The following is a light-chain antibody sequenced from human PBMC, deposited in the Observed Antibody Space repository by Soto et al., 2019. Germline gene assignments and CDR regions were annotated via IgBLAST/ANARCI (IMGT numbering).Light chain of an antibody. Sequence: DIVLTQSPGPLSLSPGERATLSCRSSQSVSSSYLAWYQQKPGQAPRLLIYGASSRATGIPDRFSGSGSGTDFTLTISRLEPEEFAVYYCQQYGSSPPAWTFGQGTKVDIK. V-gene: IGKV3-20*01. CDR3: QQYGSSPPAWT. CDR1: QSVSSSY. J-gene: IGKJ1*01. CDR2: GAS.